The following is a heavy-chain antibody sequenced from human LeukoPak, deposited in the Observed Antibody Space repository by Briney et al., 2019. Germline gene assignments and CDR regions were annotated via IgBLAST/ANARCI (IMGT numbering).Heavy chain of an antibody. CDR2: ISSSSSYI. V-gene: IGHV3-21*01. J-gene: IGHJ4*02. Sequence: GGSLRLSCAASGFTFSSYSMNWVRQAPGKGLEWVSSISSSSSYIYYADSVKGRFTISRDNAKNSLYLQMNSLRAEDTAVYYCARDGGITGTTGRGSFDYWGQGTLVTVSS. CDR1: GFTFSSYS. D-gene: IGHD1-7*01. CDR3: ARDGGITGTTGRGSFDY.